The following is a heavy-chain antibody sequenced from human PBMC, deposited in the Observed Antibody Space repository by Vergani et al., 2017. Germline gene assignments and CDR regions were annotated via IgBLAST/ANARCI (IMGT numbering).Heavy chain of an antibody. V-gene: IGHV1-45*02. J-gene: IGHJ5*02. CDR1: GYTFTYRY. CDR2: ITAFNGNT. Sequence: QMQLVQSGAEVKKTGSSVKVSCKASGYTFTYRYLHWVRQAPGQALEWMGWITAFNGNTNYAQKFQDRVTITRDRAMSTAYMELSSLRSEDTAMYYCALAQGSTGGMTAVCTTTTTGGWFDAWGQGSLVTVSS. D-gene: IGHD2-2*01. CDR3: ALAQGSTGGMTAVCTTTTTGGWFDA.